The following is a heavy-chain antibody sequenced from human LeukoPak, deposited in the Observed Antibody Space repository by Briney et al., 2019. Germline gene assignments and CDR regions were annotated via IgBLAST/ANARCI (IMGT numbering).Heavy chain of an antibody. CDR3: ARGPVGAYWD. Sequence: PGGSLRLSCAASGFIFSSYWMSWFRQAPGKGLEWVANIKQDGSEKYYVDSVKGRFTISRDNAKNSLYLQMNSLRAEDTAVYYCARGPVGAYWDWGQGTLVTVSS. J-gene: IGHJ4*02. CDR2: IKQDGSEK. V-gene: IGHV3-7*01. D-gene: IGHD1-26*01. CDR1: GFIFSSYW.